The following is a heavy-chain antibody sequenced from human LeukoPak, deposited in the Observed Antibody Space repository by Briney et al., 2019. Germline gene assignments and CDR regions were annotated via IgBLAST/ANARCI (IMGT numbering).Heavy chain of an antibody. CDR3: AKVETSGGANCYALDY. CDR2: ISYDGSNK. D-gene: IGHD2-2*01. V-gene: IGHV3-30*18. Sequence: GRSLRLSCAASGFTFSSYGMHWVRQAPGKGLEWVAVISYDGSNKYYADSVKGRFTISRDNSKNTLYLQMNSLSAEDAAVYYCAKVETSGGANCYALDYWGQGTLVTVSS. J-gene: IGHJ4*02. CDR1: GFTFSSYG.